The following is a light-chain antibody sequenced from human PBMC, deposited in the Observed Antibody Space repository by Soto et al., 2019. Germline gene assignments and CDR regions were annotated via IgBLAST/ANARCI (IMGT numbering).Light chain of an antibody. V-gene: IGKV1-39*01. CDR1: QTISSH. CDR3: QQRYTTPIT. Sequence: DIQMTQSPSSLSASVGDRVIITCRASQTISSHLNWYQQKPGKAPNLLVYAAYSLQSGVPYRLTGSGSGTDFTLTISSLQPEEFATYFGQQRYTTPITFGQGTRLEIK. CDR2: AAY. J-gene: IGKJ5*01.